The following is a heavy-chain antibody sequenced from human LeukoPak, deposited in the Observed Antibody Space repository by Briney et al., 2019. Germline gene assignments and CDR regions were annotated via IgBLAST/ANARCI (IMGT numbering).Heavy chain of an antibody. CDR2: ISSSSSYI. D-gene: IGHD4-17*01. Sequence: PGGSLRLSCAASGFTVSSNYMSWVRQAPGKGLEWVSSISSSSSYIYYADSVKGRFTISRDNAKNSLYLQMNSLRAEDTAVYYCARTTTVTTSSYGYWGQGTLVTVSS. CDR1: GFTVSSNY. J-gene: IGHJ4*02. CDR3: ARTTTVTTSSYGY. V-gene: IGHV3-21*01.